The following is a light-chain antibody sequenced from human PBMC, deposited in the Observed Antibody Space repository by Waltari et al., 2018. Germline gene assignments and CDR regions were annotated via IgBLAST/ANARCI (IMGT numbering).Light chain of an antibody. Sequence: EIVMTQSPATLSVSPGERATLSCRASQSVSSKLAWYQQKPGQAPRLLIYGASTRATAIPARFSGSGSGTEFTLTISSLQSEDFAVYYCQQYSNWPYTFGQVTKLEIK. V-gene: IGKV3-15*01. CDR1: QSVSSK. CDR2: GAS. J-gene: IGKJ2*01. CDR3: QQYSNWPYT.